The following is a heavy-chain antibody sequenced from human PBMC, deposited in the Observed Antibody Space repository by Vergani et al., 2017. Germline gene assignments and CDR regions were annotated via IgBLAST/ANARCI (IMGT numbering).Heavy chain of an antibody. D-gene: IGHD1-26*01. CDR2: IYYSGST. CDR3: ASVGSGSYFGWFDP. J-gene: IGHJ5*02. V-gene: IGHV4-59*01. CDR1: GGSISSYY. Sequence: QVQLQESGPGLVKPSETLSLTCTVSGGSISSYYWSWIRPPPGKGLEWIGYIYYSGSTNYNPSLKSRVTISVDTSKNQFSLKLSSVTAADTAVYYWASVGSGSYFGWFDPWGQGTLVTVSS.